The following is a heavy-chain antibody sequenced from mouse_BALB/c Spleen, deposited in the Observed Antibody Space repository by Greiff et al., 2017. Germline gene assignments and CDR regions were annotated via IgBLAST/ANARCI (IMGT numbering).Heavy chain of an antibody. V-gene: IGHV5-6-5*01. D-gene: IGHD2-1*01. CDR1: GFTFSSYA. CDR2: ISSGGST. Sequence: EVQLVESGGGLVKPGGSLKLSCAASGFTFSSYAMSWVRQTPEKRLEWVASISSGGSTYYPDSVKGRFTISRDNARNILYLQMSSLRSEDTAMYYCARDHGNYDYWGQGTTLTVSS. CDR3: ARDHGNYDY. J-gene: IGHJ2*01.